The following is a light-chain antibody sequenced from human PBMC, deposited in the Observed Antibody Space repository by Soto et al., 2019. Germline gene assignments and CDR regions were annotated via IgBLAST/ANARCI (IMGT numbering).Light chain of an antibody. J-gene: IGLJ2*01. CDR1: NIGSKN. CDR2: DDS. CDR3: QKYGSSPLT. Sequence: SYELTQPPSVSVAPGQTARIPCGGNNIGSKNVQWSQQKPGQAPVLVVYDDSDRPSGIPERFSGSSSENTATLTISRVEAGDEDDYYCQKYGSSPLTFGGGTKVTVL. V-gene: IGLV3-21*02.